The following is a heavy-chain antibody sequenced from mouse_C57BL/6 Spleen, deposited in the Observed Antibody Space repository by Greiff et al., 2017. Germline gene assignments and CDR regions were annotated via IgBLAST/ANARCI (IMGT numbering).Heavy chain of an antibody. V-gene: IGHV5-9-1*02. CDR3: TRKILYYAMDY. CDR1: GFTFSSYA. J-gene: IGHJ4*01. CDR2: ISSGGDYI. Sequence: EVQVVESGEGLVKPGGSLTLSCAASGFTFSSYAMSWVRQTPEKRLEWVAYISSGGDYIYYADTVKGRFTISRDNARNTLYLQMSSLKSEDTAMYYCTRKILYYAMDYWGQGTSVTVSS.